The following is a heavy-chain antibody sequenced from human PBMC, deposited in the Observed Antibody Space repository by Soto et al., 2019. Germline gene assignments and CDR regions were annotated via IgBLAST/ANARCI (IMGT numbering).Heavy chain of an antibody. J-gene: IGHJ4*02. CDR2: IYHTGST. CDR1: RASITDAKW. CDR3: ATYDFWSGLFDY. Sequence: QVQLLKSGPGLVKPSGTLSLTCAVSRASITDAKWWSWVRQAPGKGLEWIGEIYHTGSTSYNPSLTSRVTISVDKSNNQFLLKLRPVTAADTAVYYCATYDFWSGLFDYWGQGILVTVSP. D-gene: IGHD3-3*01. V-gene: IGHV4-4*02.